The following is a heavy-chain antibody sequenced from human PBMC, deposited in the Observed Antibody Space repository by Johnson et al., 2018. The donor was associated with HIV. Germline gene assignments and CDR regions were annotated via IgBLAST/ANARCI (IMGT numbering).Heavy chain of an antibody. Sequence: HVQLVESGGGVVQPGRSPRLSCAASGFTFSSYAMHWVRQAPGKGLEWVAVISYDGSNKYYADSVKGRFTISRDNSKNTMYLQMNSLRAEDTAVYYCSNSRGYGDAFDIWGQGTMVTVSS. D-gene: IGHD5-18*01. V-gene: IGHV3-30-3*01. CDR3: SNSRGYGDAFDI. CDR1: GFTFSSYA. J-gene: IGHJ3*02. CDR2: ISYDGSNK.